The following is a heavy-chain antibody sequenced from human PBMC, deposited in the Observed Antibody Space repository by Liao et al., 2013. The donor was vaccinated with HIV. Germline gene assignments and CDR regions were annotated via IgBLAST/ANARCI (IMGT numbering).Heavy chain of an antibody. CDR1: GGSISSYY. J-gene: IGHJ6*03. Sequence: QLQLQESGPGLVKPSETLSLTCTVSGGSISSYYWSWIRQPAGKGLEWIGRIYTSGSTNYNPSLKSRVTMSVDTSKNQFSLKLSSVTAADTAVYYCARKYYDFWRDPNYYYMDVWGKGTTVTVSS. D-gene: IGHD3-3*01. CDR2: IYTSGST. CDR3: ARKYYDFWRDPNYYYMDV. V-gene: IGHV4-4*07.